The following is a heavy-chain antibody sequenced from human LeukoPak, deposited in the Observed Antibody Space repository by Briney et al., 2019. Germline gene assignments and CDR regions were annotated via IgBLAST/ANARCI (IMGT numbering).Heavy chain of an antibody. J-gene: IGHJ3*02. D-gene: IGHD1-1*01. CDR3: MRRTGSGGDGFDI. Sequence: SETLSLTCSVSGDSISSRYWSWIRQPPRKGLEWIGYIYNGGNFNYNPSLKSRVTISADTSKNQLSLTLTSVTAADTAVYFCMRRTGSGGDGFDIWGRGTMVTVSS. V-gene: IGHV4-59*11. CDR1: GDSISSRY. CDR2: IYNGGNF.